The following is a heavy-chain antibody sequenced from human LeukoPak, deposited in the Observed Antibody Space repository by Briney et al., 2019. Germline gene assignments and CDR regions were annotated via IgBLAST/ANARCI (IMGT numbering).Heavy chain of an antibody. J-gene: IGHJ3*02. CDR2: IWYDGSNK. Sequence: GGSLRLSCAASGFTVSNHYMIWVRQAPGKGLEWVAVIWYDGSNKYYADSVKGRFTISRDNSKNTLYLQMNSLKAEDTAVYYCARPPMVRGVIITGDDVFDIWGQGTMVTVSS. CDR3: ARPPMVRGVIITGDDVFDI. CDR1: GFTVSNHY. V-gene: IGHV3-33*08. D-gene: IGHD3-10*01.